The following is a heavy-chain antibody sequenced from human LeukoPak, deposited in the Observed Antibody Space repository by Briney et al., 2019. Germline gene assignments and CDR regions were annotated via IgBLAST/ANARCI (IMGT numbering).Heavy chain of an antibody. CDR2: ISWDGGST. CDR1: GFTFSSYE. Sequence: GGSLRLSCAASGFTFSSYEMNWVRHAPGKGLEWVSLISWDGGSTYYADSVKGRFTISRDNSKNSLYLQMNSLRAEDTALYYCAKDDAYYYYMDVWGKGTTVTVSS. V-gene: IGHV3-43D*03. J-gene: IGHJ6*03. CDR3: AKDDAYYYYMDV.